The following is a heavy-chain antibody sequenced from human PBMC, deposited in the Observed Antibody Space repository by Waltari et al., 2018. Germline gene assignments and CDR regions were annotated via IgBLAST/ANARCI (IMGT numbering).Heavy chain of an antibody. CDR1: GGSISSGISY. D-gene: IGHD1-26*01. Sequence: QVQLQESGPGLVKPSQTLSLTCTVSGGSISSGISYWRWIRPPAGKGLEWIGYIYTSGSTNYNPSLKSRVTISVDTSKNQFSLKLSSVTAADTAVYYCAREGLSGSSFQHWGQGTLVTVSS. J-gene: IGHJ1*01. CDR3: AREGLSGSSFQH. V-gene: IGHV4-61*09. CDR2: IYTSGST.